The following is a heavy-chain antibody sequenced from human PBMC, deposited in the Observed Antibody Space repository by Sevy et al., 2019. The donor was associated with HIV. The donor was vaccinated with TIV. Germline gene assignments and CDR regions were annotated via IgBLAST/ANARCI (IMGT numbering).Heavy chain of an antibody. V-gene: IGHV3-33*01. CDR1: GFTFGTYG. CDR3: ARGSCSGGSCYGRSDY. Sequence: GGSLRLSCVASGFTFGTYGMDWVRQAPGKGLEWVAVIWYDGNNKYYGDSVKGRFTISRDNSKNTLYLQMNSLRAEDTAVYYCARGSCSGGSCYGRSDYWGQGTLVTVSS. J-gene: IGHJ4*02. D-gene: IGHD2-15*01. CDR2: IWYDGNNK.